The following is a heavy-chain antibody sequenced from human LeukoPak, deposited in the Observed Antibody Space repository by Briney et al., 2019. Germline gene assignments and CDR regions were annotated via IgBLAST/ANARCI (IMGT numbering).Heavy chain of an antibody. V-gene: IGHV3-7*01. J-gene: IGHJ4*02. CDR2: IKQDGSEK. Sequence: GGSLRLSCAASGFTFSSYWMSWVRQAPGKGLEWVANIKQDGSEKYYVDSVKGRFTISRDNAKNSLYLQMNSLRAEDTAVYYCARDIVVVPAAGFDYRGQGTLVTVFS. D-gene: IGHD2-2*01. CDR3: ARDIVVVPAAGFDY. CDR1: GFTFSSYW.